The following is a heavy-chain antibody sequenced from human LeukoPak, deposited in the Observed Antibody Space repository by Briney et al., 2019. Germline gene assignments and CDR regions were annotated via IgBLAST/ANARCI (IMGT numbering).Heavy chain of an antibody. CDR2: ISYDGSNK. CDR1: GFTFCSYG. D-gene: IGHD3-10*01. V-gene: IGHV3-30*18. CDR3: AKTLYGSGNSYYFDY. J-gene: IGHJ4*02. Sequence: GGSLRLSCAASGFTFCSYGMHWVRQAPGKGLEWVAVISYDGSNKYYADSVKGRFTISRDNSKNTLYLQMNSLRAEDTAVYYCAKTLYGSGNSYYFDYWGQGTLVTVSS.